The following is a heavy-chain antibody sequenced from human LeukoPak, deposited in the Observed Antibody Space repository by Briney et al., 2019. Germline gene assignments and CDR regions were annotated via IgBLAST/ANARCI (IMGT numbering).Heavy chain of an antibody. CDR2: IVVGSGNT. Sequence: SVKVSCKASGFTFTSSAMQWVRQARGQRLEWIGWIVVGSGNTNYAQKFQERVTITRDRSTSTAYMELSSLRSEDTGVYYCAAGAAAGTMGDYWGQGTLVTVSS. CDR1: GFTFTSSA. V-gene: IGHV1-58*02. J-gene: IGHJ4*02. CDR3: AAGAAAGTMGDY. D-gene: IGHD6-13*01.